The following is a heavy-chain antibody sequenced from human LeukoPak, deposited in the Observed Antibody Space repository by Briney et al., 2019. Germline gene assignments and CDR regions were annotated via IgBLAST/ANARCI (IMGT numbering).Heavy chain of an antibody. J-gene: IGHJ4*02. CDR1: GFTFSNYA. CDR2: ISGSGNIT. Sequence: GGSLRLSCAASGFTFSNYAMTWVRQAPGKGLEWVSAISGSGNITFYADSVKGRFTISRDNSKNTLYLRMNSLRAEDTAVYYCANFRVGATGDSWGQGTLVTVSS. V-gene: IGHV3-23*01. CDR3: ANFRVGATGDS. D-gene: IGHD1-26*01.